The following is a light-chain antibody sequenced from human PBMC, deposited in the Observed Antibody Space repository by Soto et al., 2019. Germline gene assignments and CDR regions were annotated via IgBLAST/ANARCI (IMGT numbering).Light chain of an antibody. CDR3: QQYSSSPLT. Sequence: DIVMTQSPDSLAVSLGERATINCKSSQSVLYSSNNRNYLAWYQQRPVQPPKLLLYWASTRESGVPDRFSGSGSGTDFTLTISSLQAEDVAVYYCQQYSSSPLTFGGGTKVEIK. V-gene: IGKV4-1*01. CDR1: QSVLYSSNNRNY. CDR2: WAS. J-gene: IGKJ4*01.